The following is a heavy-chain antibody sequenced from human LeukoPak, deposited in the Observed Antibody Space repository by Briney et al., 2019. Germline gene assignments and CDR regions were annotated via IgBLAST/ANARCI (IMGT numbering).Heavy chain of an antibody. CDR2: IEPSESRR. CDR1: GLTSRGHG. V-gene: IGHV3-23*01. Sequence: PGGSLRLSCAASGLTSRGHGMSWLRQPPGQGLEWVSVIEPSESRRYYADSVKGRFTISRDNFKSTLYLQISSLRAEDTAMYYSARRATAVASGRNWFDPWGQGTLVTVSS. J-gene: IGHJ5*02. D-gene: IGHD4-23*01. CDR3: ARRATAVASGRNWFDP.